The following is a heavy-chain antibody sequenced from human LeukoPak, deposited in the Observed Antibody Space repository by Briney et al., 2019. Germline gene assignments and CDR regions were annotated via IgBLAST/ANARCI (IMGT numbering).Heavy chain of an antibody. V-gene: IGHV3-23*01. CDR2: ISVSGNT. CDR1: GFTLSSYA. J-gene: IGHJ6*03. CDR3: ASRSGYYYYYMDV. Sequence: GGSLRLSCAASGFTLSSYAMSWVRQGPGKGLEWVSAISVSGNTYHADSVKGRFTIPRDSSKNTLYLQMNSLRAEDTAVYYCASRSGYYYYYMDVWGKGTTVTISS.